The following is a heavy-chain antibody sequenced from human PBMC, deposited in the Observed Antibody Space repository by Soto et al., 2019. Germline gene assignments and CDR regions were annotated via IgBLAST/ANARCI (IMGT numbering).Heavy chain of an antibody. CDR1: EFIFSNYW. V-gene: IGHV3-74*01. J-gene: IGHJ6*03. Sequence: EVQLVESGGGLVQPGGSLRLSCAASEFIFSNYWMHWVRQAPGKGLVWVSRINSDGSSTSYADSVKGRFTICRDNAKNTLYLQMNSLRAEDTAVYYCVREAATMVRGTTYYYYYMDVWGKGTTVTVSS. CDR2: INSDGSST. CDR3: VREAATMVRGTTYYYYYMDV. D-gene: IGHD3-10*01.